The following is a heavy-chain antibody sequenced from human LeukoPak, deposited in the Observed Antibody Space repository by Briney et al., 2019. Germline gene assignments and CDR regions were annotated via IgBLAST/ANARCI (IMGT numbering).Heavy chain of an antibody. CDR3: ARDFLHYYDNSGYTDY. V-gene: IGHV3-30-3*01. CDR2: ISYDGSNK. J-gene: IGHJ4*02. CDR1: GFTFSSYG. Sequence: GGSLRLSCAAPGFTFSSYGMHWVRQAPGKGLEWVAVISYDGSNKYYPDSVKGRFTISRDNSKNTLYLQMNSLRAEDTAVYYCARDFLHYYDNSGYTDYWGQGTVVTVSS. D-gene: IGHD3-22*01.